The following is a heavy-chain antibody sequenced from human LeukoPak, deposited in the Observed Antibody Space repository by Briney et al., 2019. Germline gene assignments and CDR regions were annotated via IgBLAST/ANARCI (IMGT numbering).Heavy chain of an antibody. J-gene: IGHJ4*02. CDR3: ARDKYYYDSSGITDY. Sequence: ASVKVSCKASGYTFTSYGISWMRQAPGQGLEWMGWISAYNGNTNYAQKLQGRVTMTTDTSTSTAYMELRSLRSDDTAVYYCARDKYYYDSSGITDYWGQGTLVTVSS. V-gene: IGHV1-18*01. CDR2: ISAYNGNT. CDR1: GYTFTSYG. D-gene: IGHD3-22*01.